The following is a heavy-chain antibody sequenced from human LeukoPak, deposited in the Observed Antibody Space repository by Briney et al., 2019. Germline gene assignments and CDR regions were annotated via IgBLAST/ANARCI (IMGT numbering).Heavy chain of an antibody. CDR2: IYYSGST. V-gene: IGHV4-61*01. CDR3: ARVSPYGMDV. J-gene: IGHJ6*04. CDR1: GGSVSSGSYY. Sequence: SETLSLTCTVSGGSVSSGSYYWSWIRQPPGKGLEWIGYIYYSGSTNYNPSLKSRVTISVDTSKNQFSLKLSSVTAADTAVYYCARVSPYGMDVWGKGTTVTVSS.